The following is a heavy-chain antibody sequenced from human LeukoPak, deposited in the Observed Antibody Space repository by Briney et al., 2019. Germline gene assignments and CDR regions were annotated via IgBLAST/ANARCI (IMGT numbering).Heavy chain of an antibody. CDR3: AREIFGSGSSPDF. CDR2: IWHDGSHK. Sequence: QPGRSLRLSCAASGFAFNTYAMHWVRQALGQGLEWVALIWHDGSHKFYSNSVRGQFTISRDNSKNTVSLQMNNLRPEDTAVYYCAREIFGSGSSPDFWGQGTLVTVSS. CDR1: GFAFNTYA. D-gene: IGHD3-10*01. V-gene: IGHV3-33*01. J-gene: IGHJ4*02.